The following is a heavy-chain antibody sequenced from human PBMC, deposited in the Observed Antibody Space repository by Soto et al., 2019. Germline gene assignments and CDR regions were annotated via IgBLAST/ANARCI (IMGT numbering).Heavy chain of an antibody. CDR1: GGSFSGYY. CDR3: ARGGSSWNGAPNYYFVY. Sequence: SETLSLTCAVYGGSFSGYYWSWIRQPPGKGLKWNGEINHSGSTNYNPSLKSRVTISVDRSKNQFSVKLRSVTAADTAVYYCARGGSSWNGAPNYYFVYWGQGTLVTVSS. CDR2: INHSGST. J-gene: IGHJ4*02. V-gene: IGHV4-34*01. D-gene: IGHD6-13*01.